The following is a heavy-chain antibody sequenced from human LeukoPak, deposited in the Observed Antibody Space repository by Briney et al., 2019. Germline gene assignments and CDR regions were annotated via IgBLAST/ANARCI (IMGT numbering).Heavy chain of an antibody. D-gene: IGHD5-12*01. J-gene: IGHJ4*02. V-gene: IGHV3-7*01. CDR2: IKQDGSVK. CDR1: GFTLSSNW. CDR3: ARRGQTSGYYYIDN. Sequence: GGSLRLSCGASGFTLSSNWMTWVRQAPGRGLEWVASIKQDGSVKYYVDSVKGRFTISRDNARNSLSLQMNSLGVEDTAVYFCARRGQTSGYYYIDNWGQGTLVTVSS.